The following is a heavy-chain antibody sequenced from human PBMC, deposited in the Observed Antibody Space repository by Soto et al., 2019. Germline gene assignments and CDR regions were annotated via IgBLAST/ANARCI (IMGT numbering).Heavy chain of an antibody. CDR1: GGSISSGGYY. CDR2: IYYSGST. CDR3: ARGRWPIGSDAFDI. J-gene: IGHJ3*02. V-gene: IGHV4-31*03. Sequence: SETLSLTCTVSGGSISSGGYYWSWIRQHPGKGLEWIGYIYYSGSTYYNPSLKSRVTISVDTSKNQFSLKLSSVTAADTAVYYCARGRWPIGSDAFDIWGQGTMVTVSS. D-gene: IGHD1-26*01.